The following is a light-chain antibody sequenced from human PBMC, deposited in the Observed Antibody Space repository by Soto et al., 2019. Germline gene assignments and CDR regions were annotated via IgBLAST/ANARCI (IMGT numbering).Light chain of an antibody. V-gene: IGKV1-33*01. CDR1: HDISNY. CDR2: GAS. CDR3: QYCDYLPL. J-gene: IGKJ3*01. Sequence: DIQMTQSPSSLSASVGDRVTITCQASHDISNYLNWYQHKPGKDPKLLIYGASNLETGVPSRFSGSGSGTDFTFTISSLQPEDIATYYCQYCDYLPLFGPGTTVDLK.